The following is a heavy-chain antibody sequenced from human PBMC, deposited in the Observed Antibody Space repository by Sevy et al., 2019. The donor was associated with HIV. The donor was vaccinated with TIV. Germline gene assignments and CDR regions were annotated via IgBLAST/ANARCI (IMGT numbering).Heavy chain of an antibody. V-gene: IGHV4-34*01. D-gene: IGHD3-10*01. CDR1: GESSTGYY. J-gene: IGHJ6*02. Sequence: SKTLSLTCAVYGESSTGYYCSWIRQPPGKGLEWIGEINLNGRTHYNPSLKSRVTMAVDTSNTQFSVILSSLTAADTVIYYCARHHYGPGSSFYYYGMDVWGQGTTVTVSS. CDR2: INLNGRT. CDR3: ARHHYGPGSSFYYYGMDV.